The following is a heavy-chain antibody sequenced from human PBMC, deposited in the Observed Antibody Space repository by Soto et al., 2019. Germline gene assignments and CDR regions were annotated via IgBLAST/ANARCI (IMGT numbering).Heavy chain of an antibody. V-gene: IGHV3-23*01. J-gene: IGHJ4*02. CDR2: ISGSGSST. D-gene: IGHD4-17*01. Sequence: GGSLRLSCAASGFSFSSYAMSWVRQAPGKGLEWVSGISGSGSSTYYADSVKGRFTISRDNSKNTLYLQMNSLRAEDTAVYYCAKGNYGDYVLAYWGQGTLVTVSS. CDR1: GFSFSSYA. CDR3: AKGNYGDYVLAY.